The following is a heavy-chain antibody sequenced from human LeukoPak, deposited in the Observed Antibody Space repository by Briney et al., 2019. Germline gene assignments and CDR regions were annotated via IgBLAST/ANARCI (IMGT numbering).Heavy chain of an antibody. CDR1: GGSISSSSYY. V-gene: IGHV4-39*07. CDR2: IYYSGST. D-gene: IGHD1-26*01. CDR3: ARDSGGVGATPDAFDI. J-gene: IGHJ3*02. Sequence: SETLSLTCTVSGGSISSSSYYWGWIRQPPGKGLEWIGSIYYSGSTYYNPSLKSRVTISVDTSKNQFSLKLSSVTAADTAVYYCARDSGGVGATPDAFDIWGQGTMVTVSS.